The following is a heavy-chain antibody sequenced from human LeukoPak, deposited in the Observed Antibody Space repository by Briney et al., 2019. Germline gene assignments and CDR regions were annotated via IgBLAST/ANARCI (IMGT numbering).Heavy chain of an antibody. CDR2: IYTSGST. V-gene: IGHV4-4*07. CDR3: ARPGTPGISLFDY. D-gene: IGHD1-14*01. J-gene: IGHJ4*02. CDR1: GGSISSYS. Sequence: KPSETLSLTCTVSGGSISSYSWSWIRQPAGKGLEWIGRIYTSGSTNYNPSLKSRVTMSVGTSKNQFSLKLSSVTAADTAVYYCARPGTPGISLFDYWGQGTLVTVSS.